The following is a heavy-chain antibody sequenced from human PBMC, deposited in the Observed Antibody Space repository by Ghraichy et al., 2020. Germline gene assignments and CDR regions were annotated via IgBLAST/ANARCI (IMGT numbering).Heavy chain of an antibody. J-gene: IGHJ4*02. V-gene: IGHV3-49*03. CDR1: GFTFGDYA. CDR3: TRDRPLDY. Sequence: GESLNISCTASGFTFGDYAMAWFCQAPGKGLEWIGFIRNKADGGTTQYAASVRGRFTISRDDSKSIAYLQMNSLKTEDTAMYYCTRDRPLDYWGQGTLVTVSS. CDR2: IRNKADGGTT.